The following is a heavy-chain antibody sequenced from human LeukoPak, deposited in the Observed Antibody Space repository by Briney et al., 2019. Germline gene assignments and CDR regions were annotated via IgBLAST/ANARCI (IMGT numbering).Heavy chain of an antibody. CDR3: ARDAGSSGWYPDY. Sequence: ASVKVSCKASGYTFTGYYMHWVRQAPGQGLEWMGWINPNSGGTNCAQKFQGRVTMTRDTSISTAYMELSRLRSDDTAVYYCARDAGSSGWYPDYWGQGTLVTVSS. J-gene: IGHJ4*02. V-gene: IGHV1-2*02. D-gene: IGHD6-19*01. CDR1: GYTFTGYY. CDR2: INPNSGGT.